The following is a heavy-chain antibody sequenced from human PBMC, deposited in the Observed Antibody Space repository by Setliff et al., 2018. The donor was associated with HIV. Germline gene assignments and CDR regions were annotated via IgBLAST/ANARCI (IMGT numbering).Heavy chain of an antibody. CDR2: IHTTGSI. Sequence: SETLSLTCTISGVYISNYHWGWIRQPPGRGLEWIGSIHTTGSINYNPSLKSRVTMSVDTAKNQFSLNLTSVTAADTAIYYCARCGYSYGFLGVTYYFYMDVWGKGTAVTVSS. CDR1: GVYISNYH. J-gene: IGHJ6*03. D-gene: IGHD5-18*01. V-gene: IGHV4-4*09. CDR3: ARCGYSYGFLGVTYYFYMDV.